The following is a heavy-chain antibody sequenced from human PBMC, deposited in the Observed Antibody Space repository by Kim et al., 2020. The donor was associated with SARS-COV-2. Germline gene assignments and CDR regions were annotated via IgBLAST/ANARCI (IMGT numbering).Heavy chain of an antibody. CDR2: VFDSGST. Sequence: SQTLSLTCTVSGGSISYYYWTWIRQPPGKGLEWIGYVFDSGSTNYNPSLKSRVTISLGTSKKQFSLQLTSVTAAVTAVYYCARGKYYYDGSGNPRFWYFDLWGRGTLVTVSS. J-gene: IGHJ2*01. D-gene: IGHD3-22*01. CDR1: GGSISYYY. V-gene: IGHV4-59*01. CDR3: ARGKYYYDGSGNPRFWYFDL.